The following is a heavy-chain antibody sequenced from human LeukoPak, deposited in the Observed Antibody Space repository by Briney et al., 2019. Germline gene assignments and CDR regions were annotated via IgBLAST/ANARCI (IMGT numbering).Heavy chain of an antibody. CDR3: ARGGRGSAAVVAPRSFDI. Sequence: GGSLRLSCAASGFTVSSIHMVWVRQAPGKGLEWVSATYTGGNSYYADSVKGRFIISRDISKNTLYLQMNSLRAEDSALYYCARGGRGSAAVVAPRSFDIWGQGTMVTVSS. D-gene: IGHD3-22*01. CDR2: TYTGGNS. CDR1: GFTVSSIH. V-gene: IGHV3-53*01. J-gene: IGHJ3*02.